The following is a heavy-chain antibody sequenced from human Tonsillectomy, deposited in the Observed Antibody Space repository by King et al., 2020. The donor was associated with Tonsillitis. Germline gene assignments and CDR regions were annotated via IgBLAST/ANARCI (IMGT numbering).Heavy chain of an antibody. Sequence: VPLQESGPGLVKPSQTLSLTCTVSGASIISGSYYWSWIRQPAGKGLEWIGRIYPSGSNNYNPSLKSRVTMSGDTSKNQFSLKLSSVTAADTAVYYCARVGFCDTTNCDASPGWFDPWGQGTLVTVSS. CDR1: GASIISGSYY. J-gene: IGHJ5*02. D-gene: IGHD2-2*01. CDR2: IYPSGSN. V-gene: IGHV4-61*02. CDR3: ARVGFCDTTNCDASPGWFDP.